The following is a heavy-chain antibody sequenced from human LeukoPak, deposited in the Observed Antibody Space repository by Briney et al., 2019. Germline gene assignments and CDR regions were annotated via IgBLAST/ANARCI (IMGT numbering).Heavy chain of an antibody. J-gene: IGHJ3*02. V-gene: IGHV4-4*07. CDR1: GDSISSYY. Sequence: SETLSLTCTVSGDSISSYYWAWIRQPAGKGLEWLGRIFISGSTNYNPSLKRRVTMSVDTSKNQFSLKLSSVTAADTAVYYCARYIAVTGPSRAVDTWGQGTMVTVSS. CDR3: ARYIAVTGPSRAVDT. D-gene: IGHD6-19*01. CDR2: IFISGST.